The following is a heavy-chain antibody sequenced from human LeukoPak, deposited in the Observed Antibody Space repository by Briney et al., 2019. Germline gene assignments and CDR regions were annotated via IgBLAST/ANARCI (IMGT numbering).Heavy chain of an antibody. V-gene: IGHV3-9*01. CDR2: ISWNSGSI. CDR3: AKPFSAREVAATYFDY. Sequence: GGSLRLSCAASGFTFDDYAMHWVRQAPGKGLEWVSGISWNSGSIGYADSVKGRFTISRDNAKNSLYLQMNSLRAEDTALYYCAKPFSAREVAATYFDYWGQGTLVTVSS. D-gene: IGHD2-15*01. J-gene: IGHJ4*02. CDR1: GFTFDDYA.